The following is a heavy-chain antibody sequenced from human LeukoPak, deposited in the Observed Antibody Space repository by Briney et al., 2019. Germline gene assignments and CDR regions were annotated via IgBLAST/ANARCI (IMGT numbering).Heavy chain of an antibody. J-gene: IGHJ4*02. CDR1: GASMSSYY. V-gene: IGHV4-59*01. CDR3: ARGGEAGLAD. D-gene: IGHD4-17*01. CDR2: IYSSGST. Sequence: SETLSLTCTVSGASMSSYYWTWIRQPPGKGLEWIGYIYSSGSTNSNPSLRSRVTISVDTSKNQFSLNLNPVTAADTAVYYCARGGEAGLADWGQGTLVTVSS.